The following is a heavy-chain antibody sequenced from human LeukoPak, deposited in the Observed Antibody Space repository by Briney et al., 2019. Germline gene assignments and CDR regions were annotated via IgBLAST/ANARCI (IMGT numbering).Heavy chain of an antibody. CDR3: ARGIIRYFDWLLSDAFDI. CDR2: INHSGST. CDR1: GGSFSGYY. Sequence: SETLSLTCAVYGGSFSGYYWSWIRQPPGKGLEWIGEINHSGSTNYNPSLKSRVTISVDTSKNQFSLKLSSVTAADTAVYYCARGIIRYFDWLLSDAFDIWGQGTMVTVSS. V-gene: IGHV4-34*01. J-gene: IGHJ3*02. D-gene: IGHD3-9*01.